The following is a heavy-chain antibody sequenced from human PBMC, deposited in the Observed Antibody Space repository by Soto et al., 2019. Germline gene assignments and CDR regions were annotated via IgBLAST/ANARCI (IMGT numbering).Heavy chain of an antibody. CDR3: ARVGIVVRGVYGMDV. J-gene: IGHJ6*02. CDR1: GGSISSGGYY. D-gene: IGHD3-10*01. CDR2: IYYSGST. V-gene: IGHV4-31*03. Sequence: PSETLSLTCTVSGGSISSGGYYWSWIRQHPGKGLEWIGYIYYSGSTYYNPSLKSRVTISVDTSKNQFSLKLSSVTAADTAVYYCARVGIVVRGVYGMDVWGQGTTVTV.